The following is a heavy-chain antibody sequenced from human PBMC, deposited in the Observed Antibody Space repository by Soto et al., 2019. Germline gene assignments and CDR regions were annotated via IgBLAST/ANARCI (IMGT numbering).Heavy chain of an antibody. J-gene: IGHJ4*02. CDR2: MYHSGST. CDR1: GGSISSGGYS. V-gene: IGHV4-30-2*01. CDR3: ARGHSAPDY. Sequence: SETLSLTCAVSGGSISSGGYSWSWIRQPPGKGLEWIGYMYHSGSTYYNPSLKSRFTISRDNAKNSLYLQMNGLRAEDTAVYYCARGHSAPDYWGQGTLVPVSS.